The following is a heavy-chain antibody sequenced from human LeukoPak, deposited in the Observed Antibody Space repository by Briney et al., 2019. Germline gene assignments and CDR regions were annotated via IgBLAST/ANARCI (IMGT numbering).Heavy chain of an antibody. CDR1: GYTFINHG. CDR2: INPYNTNT. V-gene: IGHV1-18*01. J-gene: IGHJ4*01. Sequence: GASVKVSCKASGYTFINHGIKWVRQAPGQGLEWMGWINPYNTNTNYAQKLQGRITLTTDKSTSTAYMELRSLRSDDTAIYYWARDGAPDNGEDYWGHGTLVPVSS. CDR3: ARDGAPDNGEDY. D-gene: IGHD2-8*01.